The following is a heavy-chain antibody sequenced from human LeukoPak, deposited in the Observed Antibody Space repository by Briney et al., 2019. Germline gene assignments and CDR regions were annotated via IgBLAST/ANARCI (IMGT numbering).Heavy chain of an antibody. V-gene: IGHV4-59*01. J-gene: IGHJ4*02. D-gene: IGHD5-18*01. CDR3: ARDGGGYSYGSGFDY. CDR1: GGSISSYY. Sequence: SETLSLTCTVSGGSISSYYWSWIRQPPGKGLEWIGYIYYSGSTNYNPSLKSRVTISVDTSKNQFSLKLSSVTAADTTVYYCARDGGGYSYGSGFDYWGQGTLVTVSS. CDR2: IYYSGST.